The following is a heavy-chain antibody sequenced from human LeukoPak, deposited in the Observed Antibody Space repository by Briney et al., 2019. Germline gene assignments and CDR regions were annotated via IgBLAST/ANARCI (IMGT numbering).Heavy chain of an antibody. V-gene: IGHV3-66*02. J-gene: IGHJ4*02. D-gene: IGHD6-13*01. CDR3: ARDLRIAAAGRALDY. CDR2: IYSGGST. Sequence: PXGSLRLSCAASGFTVSSNYMSWVRQAPGKGLEWVSVIYSGGSTYYSDSVKGRFTISRDNSKNTLYLQMNSLRAEDTAVYYCARDLRIAAAGRALDYWGQGTLVTVSS. CDR1: GFTVSSNY.